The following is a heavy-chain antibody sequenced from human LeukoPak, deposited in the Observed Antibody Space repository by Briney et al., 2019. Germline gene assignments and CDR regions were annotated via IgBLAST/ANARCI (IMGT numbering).Heavy chain of an antibody. J-gene: IGHJ5*02. D-gene: IGHD6-19*01. V-gene: IGHV1-2*02. CDR2: INPSGGT. CDR1: GYTFTGYY. CDR3: AREGGAVPWFDP. Sequence: ASAKVSCKASGYTFTGYYMHWVRQAPGQGLEWMGWINPSGGTNYAQKFQDRVTMTRDTSISTAYMELSRLSSDDTAVYYCAREGGAVPWFDPWGQGTLVTVSS.